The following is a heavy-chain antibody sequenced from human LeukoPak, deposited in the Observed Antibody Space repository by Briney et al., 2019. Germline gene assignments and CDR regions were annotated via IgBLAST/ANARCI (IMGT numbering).Heavy chain of an antibody. Sequence: GGSLRLSCAASGFTFDDYAMSWVRQAPGKGLEWVSAISGSGGSTYYADSVKGRFTISRDNSKNTLYLQMNSLRAEDTAVYYCAKGEYYDFWSGSAHFDYWGQGTLVTVSS. V-gene: IGHV3-23*01. CDR1: GFTFDDYA. CDR2: ISGSGGST. J-gene: IGHJ4*02. D-gene: IGHD3-3*01. CDR3: AKGEYYDFWSGSAHFDY.